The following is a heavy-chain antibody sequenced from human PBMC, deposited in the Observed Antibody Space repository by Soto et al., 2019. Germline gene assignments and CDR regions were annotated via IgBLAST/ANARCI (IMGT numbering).Heavy chain of an antibody. Sequence: GGSLRLSCAASGFTVSSKYMSWVRQAPGKGMEWVSLIQSGGPTYYADCVKGRFTISRDTSENTVHLQMDSLRAEDTAVYYCARDDVLCDGGRCYGLPLDVWGKGTTVTVSS. V-gene: IGHV3-66*01. CDR3: ARDDVLCDGGRCYGLPLDV. D-gene: IGHD2-15*01. J-gene: IGHJ6*04. CDR1: GFTVSSKY. CDR2: IQSGGPT.